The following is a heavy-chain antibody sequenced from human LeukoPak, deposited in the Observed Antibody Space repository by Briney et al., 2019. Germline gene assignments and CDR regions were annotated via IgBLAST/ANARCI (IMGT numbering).Heavy chain of an antibody. CDR3: ARNLGYNWFGP. CDR2: IHTSGST. Sequence: SETLSLTCTVSGVSITTHYWSWIRHPAGKGLEWIGRIHTSGSTNYNPSLEGRATMSLDTSKNQFSLNLSSVTAADTALYYCARNLGYNWFGPWGQGTLVTVSS. D-gene: IGHD1-26*01. J-gene: IGHJ5*02. CDR1: GVSITTHY. V-gene: IGHV4-4*07.